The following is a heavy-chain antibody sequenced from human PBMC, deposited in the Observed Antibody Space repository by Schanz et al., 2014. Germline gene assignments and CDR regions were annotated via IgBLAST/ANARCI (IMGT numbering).Heavy chain of an antibody. CDR3: ARPRFDYGEVDY. J-gene: IGHJ4*02. V-gene: IGHV3-33*01. Sequence: VQLVESGGGLVQPGRSLILSCSVSGFSLNTYGIHWFRQPAGKGLEWVAVIWNNGVTKYYADSVRGRFTISRDRFQNTLYLRMSSLRAEDTAVYYCARPRFDYGEVDYWGQGTLVTVSS. CDR1: GFSLNTYG. D-gene: IGHD4-17*01. CDR2: IWNNGVTK.